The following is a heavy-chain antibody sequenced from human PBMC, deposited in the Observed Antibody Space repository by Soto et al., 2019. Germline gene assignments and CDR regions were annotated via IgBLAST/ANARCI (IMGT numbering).Heavy chain of an antibody. Sequence: SETLSLTCAVSGYSISSGYYWGWIRQPPGKGLEWIGSIYHSGSTYYNPSLKSRVTISVDTSKNQFSLKLSSVTAADTAVYYCARASRDYDSSGMYYFDYWGQGTLVTVSS. CDR1: GYSISSGYY. J-gene: IGHJ4*02. CDR3: ARASRDYDSSGMYYFDY. CDR2: IYHSGST. D-gene: IGHD3-22*01. V-gene: IGHV4-38-2*01.